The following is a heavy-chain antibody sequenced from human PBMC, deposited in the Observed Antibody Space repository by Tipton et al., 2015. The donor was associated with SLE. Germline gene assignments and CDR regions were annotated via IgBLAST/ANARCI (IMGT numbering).Heavy chain of an antibody. CDR3: ARRTETGSLSAYGY. J-gene: IGHJ4*02. CDR1: GGSISSGSGNW. CDR2: FFNGGRS. V-gene: IGHV4-61*09. Sequence: TLSLTCAVSGGSISSGSGNWWIWVRQPPGKGLEWIGHFFNGGRSSSSPSLRSRLTISADTSKNQFSLKLSSVTAADTAVYLCARRTETGSLSAYGYWGQGTLVTVSS. D-gene: IGHD1-14*01.